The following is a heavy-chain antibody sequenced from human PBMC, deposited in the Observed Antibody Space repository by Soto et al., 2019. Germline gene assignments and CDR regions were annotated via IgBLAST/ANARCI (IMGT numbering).Heavy chain of an antibody. D-gene: IGHD2-2*01. CDR2: IYSGDKT. CDR1: GFTVSSIY. V-gene: IGHV3-66*01. CDR3: ARVPYCSSSGCYSWFDP. J-gene: IGHJ5*02. Sequence: GGSLRLSCAASGFTVSSIYMSWVRQAPGKGLEWVSVIYSGDKTYYADSVKGRFTISRDNAKNTLYLQMNSLRAEDTAVYYCARVPYCSSSGCYSWFDPWGQGTLVTVSS.